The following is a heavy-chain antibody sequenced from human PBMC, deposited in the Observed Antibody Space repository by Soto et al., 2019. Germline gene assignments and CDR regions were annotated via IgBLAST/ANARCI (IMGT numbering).Heavy chain of an antibody. J-gene: IGHJ4*02. CDR1: GGTFSSYA. CDR2: IIPIFGTA. CDR3: ARVRRDGYNYFDY. Sequence: ASVKVSCKASGGTFSSYAISWVRQAPGQGLEWMGGIIPIFGTANYARKFQGRVTITADESTSTAYMELSSLRSEDTAVYYCARVRRDGYNYFDYWGQGTLVTVSS. V-gene: IGHV1-69*13. D-gene: IGHD5-12*01.